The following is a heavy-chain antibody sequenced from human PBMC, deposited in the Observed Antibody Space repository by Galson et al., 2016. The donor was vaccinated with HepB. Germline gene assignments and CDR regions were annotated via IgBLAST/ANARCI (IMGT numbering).Heavy chain of an antibody. Sequence: KFQGRVTITRDTSASTAYMELSSLRSEDTAVYYCATGVGLRFLPQNWGQGTLVTVSS. J-gene: IGHJ4*02. CDR3: ATGVGLRFLPQN. D-gene: IGHD3-3*01. V-gene: IGHV1-3*01.